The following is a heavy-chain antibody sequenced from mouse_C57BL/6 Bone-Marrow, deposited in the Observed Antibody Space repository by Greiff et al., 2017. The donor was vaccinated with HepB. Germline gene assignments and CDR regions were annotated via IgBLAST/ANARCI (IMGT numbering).Heavy chain of an antibody. CDR1: GFTFSSYG. Sequence: EVQGVESGGDLVKPGGSLKLSCAASGFTFSSYGMSWVRQTPDKRLEWVATISSGGSYTYYPDSVKGRFTISRDNAKNTLYLQMSSLKSEDTAMYYCARLLYYGSSSYYFDYWGQGTTLTVSS. D-gene: IGHD1-1*01. CDR2: ISSGGSYT. V-gene: IGHV5-6*01. CDR3: ARLLYYGSSSYYFDY. J-gene: IGHJ2*01.